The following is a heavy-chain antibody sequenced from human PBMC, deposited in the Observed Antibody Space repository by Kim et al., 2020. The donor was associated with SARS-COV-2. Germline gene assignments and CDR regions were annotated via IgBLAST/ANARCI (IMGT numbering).Heavy chain of an antibody. CDR1: GFSFGTFD. CDR3: VKGAWLGY. D-gene: IGHD5-12*01. Sequence: GGSLRLSCVASGFSFGTFDMSWVRQAPGKGLKWVSVIKRPDDSAYYAESVKGRFTVSRDSARNTLYLQMNSLRVDDTAVYCCVKGAWLGYWGPGTLVTVSS. CDR2: IKRPDDSA. V-gene: IGHV3-23*01. J-gene: IGHJ4*02.